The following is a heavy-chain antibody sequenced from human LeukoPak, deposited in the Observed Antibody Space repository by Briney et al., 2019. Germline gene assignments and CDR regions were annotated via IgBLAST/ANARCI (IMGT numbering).Heavy chain of an antibody. CDR3: ALSARGAAIWSWFDP. V-gene: IGHV1-18*01. CDR1: GYTFTSYG. CDR2: ISAYNGNT. D-gene: IGHD2-2*02. Sequence: ASVKVSCKASGYTFTSYGISWVRQAPGQGLEWMGGISAYNGNTNYAQKLQGRVTMTTDTSTSTAYMELRSLRSDDTAVYYCALSARGAAIWSWFDPWGQGTLVPVSS. J-gene: IGHJ5*02.